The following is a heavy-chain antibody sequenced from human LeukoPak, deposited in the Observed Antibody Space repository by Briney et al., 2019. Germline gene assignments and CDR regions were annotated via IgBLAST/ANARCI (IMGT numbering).Heavy chain of an antibody. J-gene: IGHJ4*02. Sequence: SETLSLTCTVSAGSISSSSYSWGWIRQPPGKGLEWIGSIYYSGSTYFNPSLKSRVTISVDTSKNQFSLKLSSVTAADTAVYYCARMSSSSKTRHFDYWGQGTLVTVSS. CDR2: IYYSGST. CDR3: ARMSSSSKTRHFDY. D-gene: IGHD6-6*01. V-gene: IGHV4-39*07. CDR1: AGSISSSSYS.